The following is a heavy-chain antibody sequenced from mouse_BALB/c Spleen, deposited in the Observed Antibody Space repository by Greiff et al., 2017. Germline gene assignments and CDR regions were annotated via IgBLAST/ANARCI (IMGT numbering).Heavy chain of an antibody. V-gene: IGHV1-80*01. Sequence: VQLQQSGAELVRPGSSVKISCKAAGYAFSSYWVNWVKQRPGQGLEWIGEIYPGDGDTNYNGKFKGKATLTADKSSSTAYMQLSSLTSEDSAVYFCAREDPFAYWGQGTLVTVSA. CDR2: IYPGDGDT. CDR3: AREDPFAY. J-gene: IGHJ3*01. CDR1: GYAFSSYW.